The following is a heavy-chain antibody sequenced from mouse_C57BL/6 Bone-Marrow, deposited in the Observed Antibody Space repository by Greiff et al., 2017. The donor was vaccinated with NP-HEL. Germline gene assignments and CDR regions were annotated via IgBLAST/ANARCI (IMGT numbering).Heavy chain of an antibody. J-gene: IGHJ2*01. V-gene: IGHV14-2*01. CDR2: IDPEDGDT. Sequence: VQLQQSGAELVKPGASVKLSCTASGFNIKDYYMHWVKQRTEQGLEWIGRIDPEDGDTKYAPKFQGKATITADTSSNTAYLQLSSLTSKDTAVYYCARWGSILYYFDYWGQGTTLTVSS. CDR1: GFNIKDYY. CDR3: ARWGSILYYFDY.